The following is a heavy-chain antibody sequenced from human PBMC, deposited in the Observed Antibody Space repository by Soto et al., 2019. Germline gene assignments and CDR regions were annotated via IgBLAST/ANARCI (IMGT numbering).Heavy chain of an antibody. D-gene: IGHD5-12*01. V-gene: IGHV3-23*01. J-gene: IGHJ5*02. Sequence: GESLKISCAASGFTFSSYAMSWVRQAPGKGLEWVSAISGSGGSTYYADSVKGRFTISRDNSKNTLYLQMNSLRAEDTAVYYCAKDRLRFWFDPWGQGTLVTVSS. CDR3: AKDRLRFWFDP. CDR1: GFTFSSYA. CDR2: ISGSGGST.